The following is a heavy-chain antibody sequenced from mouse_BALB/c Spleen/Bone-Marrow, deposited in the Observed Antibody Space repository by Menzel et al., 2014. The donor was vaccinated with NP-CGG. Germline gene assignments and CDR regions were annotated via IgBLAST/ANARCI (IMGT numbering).Heavy chain of an antibody. CDR1: GYAFSSYW. V-gene: IGHV1-80*01. CDR2: IYPGDGDT. D-gene: IGHD2-14*01. Sequence: QVQLKESGAELVRPGSSVKISCKASGYAFSSYWMNWVKQRPGQGLEWIGQIYPGDGDTNYIGKFKGKATLTADKSSSTAYMQLSSLTSEDSAVYFCARYYRNDYFALDYWGQGTSVTVPS. CDR3: ARYYRNDYFALDY. J-gene: IGHJ4*01.